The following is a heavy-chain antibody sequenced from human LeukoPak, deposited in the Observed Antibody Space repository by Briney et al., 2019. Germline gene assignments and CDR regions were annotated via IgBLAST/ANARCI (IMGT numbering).Heavy chain of an antibody. CDR1: GLTFNNYA. CDR2: ISGRGASK. D-gene: IGHD6-19*01. J-gene: IGHJ4*02. Sequence: PGGSLRLSCAVSGLTFNNYAMSWVRQAPGKGLEWISGISGRGASKYYADSVKGRFTISRDNSKNTLYLQMNSLRAEDTAVYYCAKDRQWLVRFPDYWGQGTLVTVSS. V-gene: IGHV3-23*01. CDR3: AKDRQWLVRFPDY.